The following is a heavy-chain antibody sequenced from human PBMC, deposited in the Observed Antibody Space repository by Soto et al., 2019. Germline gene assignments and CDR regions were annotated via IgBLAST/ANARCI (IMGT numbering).Heavy chain of an antibody. Sequence: ASVKVSCKASGYTFTSYAMHWVRQAPGQRLEWMGWINAGNGNTKYSQKFQGRVTMTRDTSANTAYMELSSLRSDDTAVYYCARHNSQWPNWFDPWGQGTPVTVSS. V-gene: IGHV1-3*01. CDR1: GYTFTSYA. J-gene: IGHJ5*02. CDR3: ARHNSQWPNWFDP. CDR2: INAGNGNT. D-gene: IGHD1-1*01.